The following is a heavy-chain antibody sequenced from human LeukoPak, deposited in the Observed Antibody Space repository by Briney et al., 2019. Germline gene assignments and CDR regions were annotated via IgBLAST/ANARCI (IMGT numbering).Heavy chain of an antibody. CDR2: IYYSGST. J-gene: IGHJ5*02. V-gene: IGHV4-39*01. D-gene: IGHD2-21*01. CDR3: ARHPHLFWFDP. Sequence: PSETLSLTCTVSGGSISSSSYYWGWIRQPPGKGLEWIGSIYYSGSTYYNSSLESRVTISVDTSKNQFSLKLTSVTAADTAVYYCARHPHLFWFDPWGQGTLVTVSS. CDR1: GGSISSSSYY.